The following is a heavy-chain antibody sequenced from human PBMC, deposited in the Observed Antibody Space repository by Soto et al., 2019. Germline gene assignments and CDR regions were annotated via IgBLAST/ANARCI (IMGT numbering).Heavy chain of an antibody. CDR3: AMARGFGDYGTNWDFDL. CDR1: GFMFSSYA. Sequence: EVQLLESGGGLVQPGGSLRLSCAASGFMFSSYAMSWVLQAPGKGLELVSALSGSGGSTHYPDSVKGRFTISRDNSKNTLYLNMNSLRVDDTAVYNCAMARGFGDYGTNWDFDLWGRGTLVSVSS. CDR2: LSGSGGST. V-gene: IGHV3-23*01. J-gene: IGHJ2*01. D-gene: IGHD4-17*01.